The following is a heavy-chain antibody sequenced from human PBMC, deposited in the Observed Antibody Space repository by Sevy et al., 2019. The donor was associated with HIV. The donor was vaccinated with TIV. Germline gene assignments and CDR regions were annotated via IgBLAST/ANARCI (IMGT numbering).Heavy chain of an antibody. CDR1: GFSFSAYW. Sequence: GGSLRLSCAASGFSFSAYWMSWVRQAPGKGLEWVANIKMDGSEKNYVDSVKGRFTISRDNAKNSLYLQMNSLRAEDTAVYYCARAYYGHDAFDIWGQGTMVTVSS. D-gene: IGHD3-10*01. CDR3: ARAYYGHDAFDI. V-gene: IGHV3-7*01. CDR2: IKMDGSEK. J-gene: IGHJ3*02.